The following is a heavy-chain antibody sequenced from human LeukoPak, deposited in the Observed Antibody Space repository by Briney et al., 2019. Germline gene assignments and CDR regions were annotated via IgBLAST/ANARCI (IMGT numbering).Heavy chain of an antibody. CDR1: GFTFSSYG. V-gene: IGHV3-7*03. D-gene: IGHD2-15*01. Sequence: GGSLRLSCAASGFTFSSYGMHWVRQAPGKGLEWVANIKQDGSEKYYVDSVKGRFTISRDNAKNSLYLQMNSLRAEDTAVYYCARRAGGCSHPYDYWGQGILVTVSS. J-gene: IGHJ4*02. CDR3: ARRAGGCSHPYDY. CDR2: IKQDGSEK.